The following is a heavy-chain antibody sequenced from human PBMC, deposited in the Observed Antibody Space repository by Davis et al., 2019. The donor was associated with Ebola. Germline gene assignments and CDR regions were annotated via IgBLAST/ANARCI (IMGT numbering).Heavy chain of an antibody. CDR1: GGSISRGGSY. V-gene: IGHV4-31*03. D-gene: IGHD3-22*01. CDR2: IYYSGST. J-gene: IGHJ6*03. Sequence: PSETLSLTCTVSGGSISRGGSYWTWIRQHPGKGLEWIGYIYYSGSTYYKPSLKSRVTISLDTSKNQFSLNLYSVTAADTAVYYDSSGYDYYFYMDVWGKGTTVTVSS. CDR3: SSGYDYYFYMDV.